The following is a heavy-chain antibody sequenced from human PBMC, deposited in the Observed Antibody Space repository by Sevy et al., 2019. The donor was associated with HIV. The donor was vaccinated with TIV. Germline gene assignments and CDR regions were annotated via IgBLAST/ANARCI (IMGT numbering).Heavy chain of an antibody. CDR2: ISWNSGNI. CDR1: GLTFDDYA. D-gene: IGHD3-22*01. CDR3: VKDRYYDTSGYSYYYFDL. Sequence: GGSLRLSCAASGLTFDDYAMHWVRQAPGKGLEWVSGISWNSGNIAYADSVKGRFTISRDNAKNSLYPQMNSLRDEDTALYYCVKDRYYDTSGYSYYYFDLWGRGTLVTVSS. J-gene: IGHJ2*01. V-gene: IGHV3-9*01.